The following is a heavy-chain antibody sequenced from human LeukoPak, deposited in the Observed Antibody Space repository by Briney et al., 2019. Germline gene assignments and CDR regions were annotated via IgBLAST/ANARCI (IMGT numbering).Heavy chain of an antibody. Sequence: PSETLSLTCSVSVVSMNGYYWSWLRQSAGNRLEWIGHVDSSGNTNYNPSLESRVTMSVDTSKKQFSLKLTSVTAADMAVYFCARQFLVGSTFHAFDLWGQGIRVTVSS. D-gene: IGHD1-26*01. J-gene: IGHJ3*01. CDR3: ARQFLVGSTFHAFDL. V-gene: IGHV4-4*07. CDR2: VDSSGNT. CDR1: VVSMNGYY.